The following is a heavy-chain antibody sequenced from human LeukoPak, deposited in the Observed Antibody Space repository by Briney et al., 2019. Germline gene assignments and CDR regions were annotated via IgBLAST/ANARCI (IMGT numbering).Heavy chain of an antibody. Sequence: GSLRLSCAASGFTFSSYAMHWVRQAPGKGLEWVAVISYDGSNKYYADSVKGRFTISRDNSKNTLYLQMNSLRAEDTAVYYCARDPMGSPYYFDYWGQGTLVTVSS. CDR2: ISYDGSNK. J-gene: IGHJ4*02. V-gene: IGHV3-30-3*01. CDR1: GFTFSSYA. CDR3: ARDPMGSPYYFDY. D-gene: IGHD3-16*01.